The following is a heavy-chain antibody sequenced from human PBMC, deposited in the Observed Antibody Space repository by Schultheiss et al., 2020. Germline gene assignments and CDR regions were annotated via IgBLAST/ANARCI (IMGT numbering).Heavy chain of an antibody. CDR2: IYSSGNT. CDR1: GGSISSYY. Sequence: SCTVSGGSISSYYWTWIRQPAGKGLEWIGRIYSSGNTNYKPSLKSRVTMSLDTSKSQFSLQLSSVTAADTAVYYCARDILCGGNCYGLDYWGQGTLVTVSS. V-gene: IGHV4-4*07. CDR3: ARDILCGGNCYGLDY. D-gene: IGHD2-21*02. J-gene: IGHJ4*02.